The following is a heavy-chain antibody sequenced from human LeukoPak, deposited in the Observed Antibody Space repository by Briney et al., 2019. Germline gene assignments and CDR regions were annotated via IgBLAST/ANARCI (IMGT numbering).Heavy chain of an antibody. V-gene: IGHV1-2*02. D-gene: IGHD3-10*01. J-gene: IGHJ5*02. CDR2: IRPNSGGT. CDR3: ARKMVRGVLTSGNWFDP. CDR1: GYTFTSYY. Sequence: ASVKVSCKASGYTFTSYYMHWVRQAPGQGLEWMGWIRPNSGGTNYAQKFQGRVTMTRDTSITTTYMELSRLTSDDTAVYYCARKMVRGVLTSGNWFDPWGQGTLVTVSS.